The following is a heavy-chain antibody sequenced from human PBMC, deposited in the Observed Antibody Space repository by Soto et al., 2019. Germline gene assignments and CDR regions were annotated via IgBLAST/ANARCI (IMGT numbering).Heavy chain of an antibody. D-gene: IGHD3-16*01. Sequence: EVQLVESGGDLVQPGGSLRLSCAASGFTFSSYDFHWVRQATGKGLEWVSGIGTAGDTYYAGSVKGRFIMSRENAKNSLYLQMSSLRAGDTAVYYCTRGADGFDYRGQGTLVTVSS. V-gene: IGHV3-13*01. CDR2: IGTAGDT. CDR1: GFTFSSYD. J-gene: IGHJ4*02. CDR3: TRGADGFDY.